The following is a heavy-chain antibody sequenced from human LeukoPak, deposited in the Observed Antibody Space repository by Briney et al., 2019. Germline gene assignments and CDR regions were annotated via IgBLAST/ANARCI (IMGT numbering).Heavy chain of an antibody. CDR3: AAERYDGPCCWFDP. J-gene: IGHJ5*02. CDR2: TVVGRGET. CDR1: GFTFGTSA. Sequence: SVKVSCKTSGFTFGTSAIQWVRQARGQRLEWIGWTVVGRGETKYAQDLQGGVTITTDMSTDTAYLELSGLRSEDTAVYYCAAERYDGPCCWFDPWGQGTLVTVSS. V-gene: IGHV1-58*02. D-gene: IGHD1-14*01.